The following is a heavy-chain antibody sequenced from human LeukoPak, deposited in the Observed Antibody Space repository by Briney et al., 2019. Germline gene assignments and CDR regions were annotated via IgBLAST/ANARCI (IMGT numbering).Heavy chain of an antibody. J-gene: IGHJ5*02. V-gene: IGHV4-4*07. Sequence: SETLSLTCTVSGGSISSYYWSWIRQPAGKGLEWIGRIYTSGSTNYNPSLKSRVTISVDTSKNQFSLKLSSVTAADTAVYYCAREVVVPAASWFDPWGQGTLVTVSS. CDR2: IYTSGST. D-gene: IGHD2-2*01. CDR1: GGSISSYY. CDR3: AREVVVPAASWFDP.